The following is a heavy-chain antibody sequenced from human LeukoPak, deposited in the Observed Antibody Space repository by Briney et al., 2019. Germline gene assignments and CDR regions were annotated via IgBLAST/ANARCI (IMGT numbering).Heavy chain of an antibody. D-gene: IGHD5-18*01. CDR1: GGSISSGGYY. CDR2: IYYSGST. J-gene: IGHJ4*02. V-gene: IGHV4-31*03. Sequence: PSETLSLTCTVSGGSISSGGYYWSWTRQHPGRGLEWIGYIYYSGSTCYNPSRKSRVTISVDTTKNQFSLKLSSVTAAETAVYCCARWGTAMVKFDYGGQGPLVTVSA. CDR3: ARWGTAMVKFDY.